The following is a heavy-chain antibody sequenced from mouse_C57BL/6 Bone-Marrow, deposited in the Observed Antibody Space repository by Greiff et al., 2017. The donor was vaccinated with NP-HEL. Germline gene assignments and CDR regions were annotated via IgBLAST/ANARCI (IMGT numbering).Heavy chain of an antibody. D-gene: IGHD3-2*02. Sequence: QVQLQQPGAELVKPGASVKMSCKASGYTFTSYWITWVKQRPGQGLEWIGDIYPGSGSTNYNEKFKSKSTLTVDTSFSTAYMHLSSLTSEASAVYYCARRQLRPLFDYWGQGTTLTVSS. CDR3: ARRQLRPLFDY. J-gene: IGHJ2*01. V-gene: IGHV1-55*01. CDR1: GYTFTSYW. CDR2: IYPGSGST.